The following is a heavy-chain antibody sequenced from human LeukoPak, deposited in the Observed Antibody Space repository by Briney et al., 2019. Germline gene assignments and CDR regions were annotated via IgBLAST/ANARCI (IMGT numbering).Heavy chain of an antibody. D-gene: IGHD5-12*01. Sequence: SETLSLTCTVSGVSISSTSYYWGWIRQPPGQGLEWIGSIYYSGITYYNPSLKSRVTISVDTSKNQFSLKLSSVTAADTAVYYCARPLGSGYDFEYWGQGTLVTVSS. CDR1: GVSISSTSYY. CDR2: IYYSGIT. V-gene: IGHV4-39*01. CDR3: ARPLGSGYDFEY. J-gene: IGHJ4*02.